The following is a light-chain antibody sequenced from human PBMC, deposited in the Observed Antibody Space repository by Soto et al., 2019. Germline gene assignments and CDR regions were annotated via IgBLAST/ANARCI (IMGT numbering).Light chain of an antibody. V-gene: IGLV1-40*01. CDR2: GDN. Sequence: QSVLTQPPSVYGAAGQRVTISCTGSSSNTGAGHDVHWYQQLPGTAPKHLISGDNNRPSWVPDRFSGSKSGTSASLAITGLQAEDEADYYCQSFDSSLSGWVFGGGTKLTVL. J-gene: IGLJ3*02. CDR3: QSFDSSLSGWV. CDR1: SSNTGAGHD.